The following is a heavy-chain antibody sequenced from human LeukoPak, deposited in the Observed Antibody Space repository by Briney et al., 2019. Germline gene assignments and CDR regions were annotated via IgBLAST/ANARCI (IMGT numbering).Heavy chain of an antibody. J-gene: IGHJ3*02. V-gene: IGHV5-51*01. D-gene: IGHD2-21*01. CDR2: IYPAESDT. CDR1: GYSFTSYW. CDR3: ARSPIVVGGVGAFDI. Sequence: GESLKISCKGSGYSFTSYWIGWVRQMPGKGLEWMGIIYPAESDTRYSPSFQGQVTISADKSISTAYLQWSSLKASDTAMYYCARSPIVVGGVGAFDIWGQGTMVTVSS.